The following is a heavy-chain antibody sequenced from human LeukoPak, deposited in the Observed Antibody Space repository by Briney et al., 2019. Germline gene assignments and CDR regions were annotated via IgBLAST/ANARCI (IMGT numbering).Heavy chain of an antibody. J-gene: IGHJ4*02. Sequence: GGSLRLSCAASGFTFQNYAMSWVRQALGKGLEWASSISGSGPSTDYADSVKGRFTISRDKSKNTLYLQMNSLRAEDTAVYYCARLPTFYYDSSHYHYDYWGQGTLVTVSS. CDR3: ARLPTFYYDSSHYHYDY. V-gene: IGHV3-23*01. CDR2: ISGSGPST. D-gene: IGHD3-22*01. CDR1: GFTFQNYA.